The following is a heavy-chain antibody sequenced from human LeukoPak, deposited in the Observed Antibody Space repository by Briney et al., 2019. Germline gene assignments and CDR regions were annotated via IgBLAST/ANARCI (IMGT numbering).Heavy chain of an antibody. J-gene: IGHJ4*02. V-gene: IGHV4-31*03. CDR1: GGSISSGGYY. Sequence: SETLSLTCTVSGGSISSGGYYWSWIRQHPGKGLEWIRYIYYSGSTYYNPSLKSRVTISVDTSKNQFSLKLSSVTAADTAVYYCARGIDPTYYYGSGSKYYFDYWGQGTLVTVSS. CDR3: ARGIDPTYYYGSGSKYYFDY. CDR2: IYYSGST. D-gene: IGHD3-10*01.